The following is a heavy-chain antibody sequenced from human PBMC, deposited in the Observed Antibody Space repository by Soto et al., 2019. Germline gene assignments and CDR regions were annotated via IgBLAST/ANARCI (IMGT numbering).Heavy chain of an antibody. D-gene: IGHD5-12*01. CDR1: GGSISSDY. Sequence: QLQLQESGPALVKPSETLSLTCTVSGGSISSDYWSWIRQSPGKGLEWIGHIYYRGNTNYNPPLKSRVTMSVDMSKSHLSLRMTSVTAADTAVYYCARERPRDGYNSGHSDLDIWGQGTMVTVSS. J-gene: IGHJ3*02. CDR3: ARERPRDGYNSGHSDLDI. V-gene: IGHV4-59*01. CDR2: IYYRGNT.